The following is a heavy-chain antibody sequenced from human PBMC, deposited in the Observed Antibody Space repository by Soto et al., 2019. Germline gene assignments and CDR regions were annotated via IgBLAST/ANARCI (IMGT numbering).Heavy chain of an antibody. CDR2: MGGAGAR. CDR3: TRATFGVGMDL. J-gene: IGHJ6*02. CDR1: GFTYNSYD. Sequence: LRLSCAAFGFTYNSYDMIWVRQVTGKGLEWIASMGGAGAREYSGSVKGRFIISRDNAKNSLYLQMDSLRVADTGVYYCTRATFGVGMDLWGHGTPVTVSS. V-gene: IGHV3-13*01. D-gene: IGHD3-10*01.